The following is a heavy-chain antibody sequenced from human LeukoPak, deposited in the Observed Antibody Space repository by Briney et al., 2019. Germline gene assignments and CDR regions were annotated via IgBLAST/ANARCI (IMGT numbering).Heavy chain of an antibody. D-gene: IGHD3-22*01. J-gene: IGHJ4*02. V-gene: IGHV1-18*01. CDR1: GYTFTSYG. CDR2: ISAYNGNT. CDR3: ARSTARYHYYDSSGYYEIDY. Sequence: ASVKVSCKASGYTFTSYGISWVRQAPGQGLEWMGWISAYNGNTNYAQKLQGRVTMTTDTSTSTAYMELRSLRSDDTAVYYCARSTARYHYYDSSGYYEIDYWGQGTLVTVSS.